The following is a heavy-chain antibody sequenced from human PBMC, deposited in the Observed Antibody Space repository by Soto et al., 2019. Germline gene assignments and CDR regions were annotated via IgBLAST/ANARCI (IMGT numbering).Heavy chain of an antibody. CDR2: IYYSGST. J-gene: IGHJ4*02. Sequence: SETLSLTCTVSGGSISSSSYYWGWIRQPPWKGLEWIGSIYYSGSTYYNPSLKSRVTISVDTSKNQFSLKLSSVTAADTAVYYCARAIVATTYDYWGQGTLVTVSS. CDR3: ARAIVATTYDY. V-gene: IGHV4-39*01. CDR1: GGSISSSSYY. D-gene: IGHD5-12*01.